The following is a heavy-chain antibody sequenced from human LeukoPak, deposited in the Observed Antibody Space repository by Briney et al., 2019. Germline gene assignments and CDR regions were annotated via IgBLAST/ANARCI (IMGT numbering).Heavy chain of an antibody. V-gene: IGHV4-34*01. CDR3: ARGRAISIFGVVTIDAFDI. Sequence: PSETLSLTCAVYGGSFSGYYWSWIRQPPGKGLEWIGEINHSGSTNYNPSLKSRVTISVDTSKNQFSLKLSSVTAADTAVYYCARGRAISIFGVVTIDAFDIWGQGTMVTVSP. CDR2: INHSGST. CDR1: GGSFSGYY. J-gene: IGHJ3*02. D-gene: IGHD3-3*01.